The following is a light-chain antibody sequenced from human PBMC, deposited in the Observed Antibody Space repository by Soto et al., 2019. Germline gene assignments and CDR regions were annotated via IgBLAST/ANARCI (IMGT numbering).Light chain of an antibody. Sequence: QSVLTQPASVSGSPAQSISISCTGTSSDVGAYNFVSWCQQHPDKAPKLVIFDVNNRPSGVSNRFSGSKSGNTASLTISGLRAEDEADYYCTSYTSISTYVFGTGTKVTVL. V-gene: IGLV2-14*01. CDR1: SSDVGAYNF. CDR2: DVN. J-gene: IGLJ1*01. CDR3: TSYTSISTYV.